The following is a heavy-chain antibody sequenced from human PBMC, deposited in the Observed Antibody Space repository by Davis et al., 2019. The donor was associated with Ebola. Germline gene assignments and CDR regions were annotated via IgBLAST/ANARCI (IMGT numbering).Heavy chain of an antibody. Sequence: GESLKISCTASGFTFSSHAMNWVRQAPGKGLEWVSGTSGSGGSTFYADSVKGRFTISRDNSKNTLFLQMSSLRAEETAVYYCARDSGMYVSFDYWGRGTLVTVSS. D-gene: IGHD1-26*01. V-gene: IGHV3-23*01. CDR3: ARDSGMYVSFDY. CDR1: GFTFSSHA. J-gene: IGHJ4*02. CDR2: TSGSGGST.